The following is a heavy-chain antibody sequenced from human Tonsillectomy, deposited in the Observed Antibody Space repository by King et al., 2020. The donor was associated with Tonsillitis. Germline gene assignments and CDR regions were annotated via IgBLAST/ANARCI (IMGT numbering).Heavy chain of an antibody. J-gene: IGHJ4*02. CDR3: ARSLPREAAAVHYYFDY. CDR2: INPSGGST. CDR1: GYTFTSYY. V-gene: IGHV1-46*01. D-gene: IGHD6-13*01. Sequence: VQLVESGAEVKKPGASVKVSCTASGYTFTSYYMHWVRQAPGQRLEWMGIINPSGGSTSYAQKLQGRVTMIRDTSTSTVYMEVSSLKSEDTAVYYCARSLPREAAAVHYYFDYWGQGTLVTVSS.